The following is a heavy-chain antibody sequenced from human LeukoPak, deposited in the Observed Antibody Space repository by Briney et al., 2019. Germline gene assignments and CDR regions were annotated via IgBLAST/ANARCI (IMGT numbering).Heavy chain of an antibody. D-gene: IGHD5-12*01. CDR1: GGSISSGGYS. Sequence: PSQTLSLTCAVSGGSISSGGYSWSWIRQPPGKGLEWIGYIYHSGSTYYNPSLKSRVTISVDRSKNQFSLKLSSVTAADTAVYYCARDLSVATSDYYGMDVWGQGTTVTVSS. J-gene: IGHJ6*02. CDR3: ARDLSVATSDYYGMDV. CDR2: IYHSGST. V-gene: IGHV4-30-2*01.